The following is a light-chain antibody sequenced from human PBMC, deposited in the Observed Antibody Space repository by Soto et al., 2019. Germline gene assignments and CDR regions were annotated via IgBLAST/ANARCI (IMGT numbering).Light chain of an antibody. V-gene: IGKV1-5*01. CDR2: DAS. J-gene: IGKJ2*03. CDR3: QQYDIYSS. Sequence: DILMTQSPSTLSASVGDRVTITCRASQSISSWLAWYQQTPGKAPKLLIYDASNLESGVPSRFSGSGSGTEFTLTISNLQPDDFTTYYCQQYDIYSSFGQGTKLEIK. CDR1: QSISSW.